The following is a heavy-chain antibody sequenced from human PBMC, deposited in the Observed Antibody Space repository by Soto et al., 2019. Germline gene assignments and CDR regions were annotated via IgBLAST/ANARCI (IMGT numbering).Heavy chain of an antibody. V-gene: IGHV4-59*08. CDR3: ARSNGGFSPNEPSDWYFDL. D-gene: IGHD4-17*01. Sequence: QVQLQESGPGLVKPSETLSLTCTVSGGPMSRYYWSWIRQSPEKGLEWIGNIYYSGSTYCNPSLKSRVTISIETPKNQFNLKLTSVTAADTAVYYCARSNGGFSPNEPSDWYFDLWGRGTLVTVSS. CDR1: GGPMSRYY. J-gene: IGHJ2*01. CDR2: IYYSGST.